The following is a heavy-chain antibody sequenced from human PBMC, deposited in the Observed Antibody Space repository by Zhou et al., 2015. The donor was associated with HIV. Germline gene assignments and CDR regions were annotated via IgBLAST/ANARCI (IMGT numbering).Heavy chain of an antibody. CDR2: MNPNSGNT. D-gene: IGHD4-17*01. V-gene: IGHV1-8*01. CDR1: GYTFTSYD. CDR3: AISTVNYGDYSFAFDI. Sequence: QVQLVQSGAEVKKPGASVKVSCKASGYTFTSYDINWVRQATGQGLEWMGWMNPNSGNTGYAQKFQGRVTMTRNTSISTAYMELSSLRSEDTAVYYCAISTVNYGDYSFAFDIWGQGTMVTVSS. J-gene: IGHJ3*02.